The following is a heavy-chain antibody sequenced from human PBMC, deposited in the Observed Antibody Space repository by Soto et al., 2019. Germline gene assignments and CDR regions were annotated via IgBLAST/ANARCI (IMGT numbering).Heavy chain of an antibody. J-gene: IGHJ6*02. CDR2: ISAYNGNT. D-gene: IGHD3-16*01. V-gene: IGHV1-18*04. CDR1: GGTFTSYG. Sequence: QVQLVQSGAEVKKPGSSVKVSCKASGGTFTSYGISWVRQAPGQGLEWMGWISAYNGNTNYAQKLQGRVTMTTDTSTSTANMELRSLRSDDTAVYYCAREWRGKKANYYGMDVWGQGTTVTVSS. CDR3: AREWRGKKANYYGMDV.